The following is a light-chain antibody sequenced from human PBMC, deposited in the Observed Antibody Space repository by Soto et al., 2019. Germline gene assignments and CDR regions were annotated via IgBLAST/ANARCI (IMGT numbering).Light chain of an antibody. CDR1: NSDVGTYNL. J-gene: IGLJ3*02. CDR2: EGS. CDR3: CSYAGNSTWV. Sequence: QSALTQPASVSGSPGQSIAISCTGSNSDVGTYNLVSWYQQHPGKAPKLMISEGSKRPSGVSDRFSGSKSGNTASLTISGLQAEDEDDYYCCSYAGNSTWVFGGGTKLTVL. V-gene: IGLV2-23*01.